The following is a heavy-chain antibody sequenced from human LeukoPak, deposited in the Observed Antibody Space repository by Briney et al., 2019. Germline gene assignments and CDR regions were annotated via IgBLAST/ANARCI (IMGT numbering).Heavy chain of an antibody. V-gene: IGHV4-4*07. CDR3: ARAPGGCGGTCPFDS. D-gene: IGHD2-15*01. Sequence: SETLSLTCTVSGASTSGYWWSWIRQPAGKGLEWIGRIYADADRDTNYNPSLKSRVTVSVDTSKNQFSLKLISVTAADTAVYYCARAPGGCGGTCPFDSRGQGVQVTVSS. CDR1: GASTSGYW. J-gene: IGHJ4*02. CDR2: IYADADRDT.